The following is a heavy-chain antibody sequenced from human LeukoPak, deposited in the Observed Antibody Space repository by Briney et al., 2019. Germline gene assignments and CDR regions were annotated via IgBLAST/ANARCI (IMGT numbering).Heavy chain of an antibody. J-gene: IGHJ5*02. CDR1: GGSISSYY. CDR3: AGAMDDILTGHWFDP. V-gene: IGHV4-4*07. Sequence: SETLSLTCTVSGGSISSYYWSWIRQPAGKGLEWIGRIYTSGSTNYNPSLKSRVTMSVDTSENQFSLKLSSVTAADTAVYYCAGAMDDILTGHWFDPWGQGTLVTVSS. CDR2: IYTSGST. D-gene: IGHD3-9*01.